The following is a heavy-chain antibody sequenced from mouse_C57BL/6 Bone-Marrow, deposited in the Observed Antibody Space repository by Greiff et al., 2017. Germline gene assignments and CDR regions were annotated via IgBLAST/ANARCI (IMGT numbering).Heavy chain of an antibody. V-gene: IGHV1-59*01. CDR2: IDPSDSYT. D-gene: IGHD2-2*01. CDR1: GYTFTSYW. Sequence: VQLQQPGAELVRPGTSVKLSCKASGYTFTSYWMHWVKQRPGQGLEWIGVIDPSDSYTNYNQKFKGKATLTVDTSSSTAYMQLSSLTSEDSAVYYCARGEVWLRRGSWFAYWGQGTLVTVSA. J-gene: IGHJ3*01. CDR3: ARGEVWLRRGSWFAY.